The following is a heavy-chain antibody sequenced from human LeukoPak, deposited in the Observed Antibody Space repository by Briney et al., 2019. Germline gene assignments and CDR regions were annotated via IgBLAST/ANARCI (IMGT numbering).Heavy chain of an antibody. J-gene: IGHJ4*02. CDR1: GSMFAGHY. CDR3: AVSVQAAAIPAFDN. CDR2: ISPSNGAT. D-gene: IGHD6-25*01. Sequence: ASVKVSCKASGSMFAGHYRHWMRQAPGQGLEWMGGISPSNGATKYAQNFQGRVTMTRDTSISTAYMELSDLRSDDTAVYYGAVSVQAAAIPAFDNWGQGTLVTVSS. V-gene: IGHV1-2*02.